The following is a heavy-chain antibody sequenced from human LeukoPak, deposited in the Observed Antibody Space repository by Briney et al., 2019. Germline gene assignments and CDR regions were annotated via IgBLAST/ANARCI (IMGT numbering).Heavy chain of an antibody. CDR3: ARRSGLRFLEWLRHQDV. D-gene: IGHD3-3*01. CDR2: IKQDGSEK. Sequence: GGSLRLSCAAWGFTFSSYWMSWVRQAPGKGLEWVANIKQDGSEKYYVDSVKGRFTISRDNAKNSLYLQMNSLRAEDTAVYYCARRSGLRFLEWLRHQDVWGKGTTVTVSS. V-gene: IGHV3-7*01. J-gene: IGHJ6*04. CDR1: GFTFSSYW.